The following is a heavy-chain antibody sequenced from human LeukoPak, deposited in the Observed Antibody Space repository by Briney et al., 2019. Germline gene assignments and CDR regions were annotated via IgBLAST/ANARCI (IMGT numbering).Heavy chain of an antibody. Sequence: GGSLRLSCAASGFTFDDYAMHWVRHAPGKGLEWVSGLSWNSGYIGYADSVKGRFTISRDNAKNSLYLQMNSLGAEDTALYYCAKGQYSSGWYPVDYWGQGTLVTVSS. CDR1: GFTFDDYA. J-gene: IGHJ4*02. CDR2: LSWNSGYI. CDR3: AKGQYSSGWYPVDY. V-gene: IGHV3-9*01. D-gene: IGHD6-19*01.